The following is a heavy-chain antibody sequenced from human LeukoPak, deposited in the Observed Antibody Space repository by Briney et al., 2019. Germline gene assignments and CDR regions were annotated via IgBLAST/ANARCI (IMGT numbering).Heavy chain of an antibody. CDR2: ISSSGSTI. V-gene: IGHV3-11*01. CDR3: ARDSLRFLEWPHDAFDI. Sequence: GGSLRLSCAASGFTFSDYYMSWIRQAPGKGLEWVSYISSSGSTIYYADSVKGRFTISRGNAKNSLYLQMNSLRAEDTAVYYCARDSLRFLEWPHDAFDIWGQGTMVTVSS. D-gene: IGHD3-3*01. J-gene: IGHJ3*02. CDR1: GFTFSDYY.